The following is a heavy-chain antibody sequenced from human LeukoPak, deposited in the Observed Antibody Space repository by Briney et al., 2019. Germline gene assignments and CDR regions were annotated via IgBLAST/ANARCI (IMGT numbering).Heavy chain of an antibody. J-gene: IGHJ6*02. Sequence: GGSLRLSCVVSGFTFSSYAMSWVRQAPGKGLEWVSAISGSGGSAYYADSVKGRFTISRDSSKNTLHLQMNSLRAEDTAVYYCARHSLGSYYYDMDVWGQGTTVTVSS. V-gene: IGHV3-23*01. CDR3: ARHSLGSYYYDMDV. CDR2: ISGSGGSA. CDR1: GFTFSSYA. D-gene: IGHD2-15*01.